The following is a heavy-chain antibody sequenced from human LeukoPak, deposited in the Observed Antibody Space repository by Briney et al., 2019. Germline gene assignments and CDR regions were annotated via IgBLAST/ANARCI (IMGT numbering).Heavy chain of an antibody. J-gene: IGHJ4*02. Sequence: GGSLRLSCAASGFTFSSYEMNWVRQALGKGLEWVSYISSSGSTIYYADSVKGRFTISRDNAKNSLYLQMNSLRAEDTAVYYCASSGGATPVSDYWGQGTLVTVSS. CDR3: ASSGGATPVSDY. CDR1: GFTFSSYE. CDR2: ISSSGSTI. D-gene: IGHD1-26*01. V-gene: IGHV3-48*03.